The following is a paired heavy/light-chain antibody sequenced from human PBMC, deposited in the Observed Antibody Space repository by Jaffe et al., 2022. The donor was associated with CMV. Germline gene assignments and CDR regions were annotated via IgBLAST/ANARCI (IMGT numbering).Light chain of an antibody. V-gene: IGKV1-9*01. CDR3: QQSNDYPLT. J-gene: IGKJ4*01. Sequence: IQLTQSPSSLPASVGDRVTITCRASQAISSYLAWYQQKPGQAPNLLIYAASTLQIGVPSRFSGSGSGTEFTLIISSLQPEDFATYYCQQSNDYPLTFGGGTKVEIK. CDR1: QAISSY. CDR2: AAS.
Heavy chain of an antibody. V-gene: IGHV3-21*06. J-gene: IGHJ6*02. Sequence: EVQLVESGGGLVKPGGSLRLSCVASGFTFNTYPMNWVRQAPGKGLEWVSSTDSSDKNIYYADSVKGRFTMSRDNAKNSLYLQMNSLRAEDTAVYYCARRRGWGRLREGKGYRYGMDVWGQGTTVTVSS. CDR3: ARRRGWGRLREGKGYRYGMDV. CDR1: GFTFNTYP. CDR2: TDSSDKNI. D-gene: IGHD3-16*01.